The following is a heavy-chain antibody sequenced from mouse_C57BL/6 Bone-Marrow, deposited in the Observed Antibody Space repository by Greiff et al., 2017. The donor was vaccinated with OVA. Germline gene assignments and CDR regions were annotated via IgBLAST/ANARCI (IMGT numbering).Heavy chain of an antibody. CDR2: IRNKANGYTT. D-gene: IGHD1-1*01. CDR3: ARWYYYGSGYVSFAY. CDR1: GFTFTDYY. Sequence: EVKLVESGGGLVQPGGSLSLSCAASGFTFTDYYMSWVRQPPGKALEWLGFIRNKANGYTTEYSASVKGRFTISRDNSQSILYLQMNALRAEDSATYYCARWYYYGSGYVSFAYWGQGTLVTVSA. V-gene: IGHV7-3*01. J-gene: IGHJ3*01.